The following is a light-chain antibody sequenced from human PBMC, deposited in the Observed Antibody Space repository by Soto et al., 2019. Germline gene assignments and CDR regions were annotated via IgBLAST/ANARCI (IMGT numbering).Light chain of an antibody. CDR1: QDIRND. V-gene: IGKV1-6*01. J-gene: IGKJ5*01. CDR3: QQSYSTPIT. CDR2: AAV. Sequence: GDRVTITCPASQDIRNDLAWYQQKPGKAPNLLIFAAVNLHGGVPSRFRGGGSSTHFTLTISSLQPEDFATYYCQQSYSTPITFGQGTRLEIK.